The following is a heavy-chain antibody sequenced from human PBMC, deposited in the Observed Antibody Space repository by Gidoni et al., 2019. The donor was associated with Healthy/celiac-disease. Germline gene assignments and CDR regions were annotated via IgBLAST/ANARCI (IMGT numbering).Heavy chain of an antibody. CDR1: GFTFSSYA. CDR3: ANGLRNYGGFDY. V-gene: IGHV3-23*01. D-gene: IGHD1-7*01. Sequence: EVQLLESGGGLVQPGGSLRLACAASGFTFSSYAMGWVRQAPGKGLEWVSAISGSGGSTYYADSVKGRFTISRDNSKNTLYLQMNSLRAEDTAVYYCANGLRNYGGFDYWGQGTLVTVSS. CDR2: ISGSGGST. J-gene: IGHJ4*02.